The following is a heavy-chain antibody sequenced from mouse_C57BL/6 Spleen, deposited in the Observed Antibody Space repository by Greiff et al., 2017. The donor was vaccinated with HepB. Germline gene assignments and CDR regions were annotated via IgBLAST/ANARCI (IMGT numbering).Heavy chain of an antibody. CDR2: ISDGGSYT. CDR3: SREGWDDAMDY. V-gene: IGHV5-4*01. D-gene: IGHD4-1*01. Sequence: EVQLVESGGGLVKPGGSLKLSCAASGFTFSSYAMSWVRQTPEKRLEWVATISDGGSYTYYPDNVKGRFTISRDNAKNNLYLQMSHLKSEDTAMDYCSREGWDDAMDYWGQGTSVTVSS. CDR1: GFTFSSYA. J-gene: IGHJ4*01.